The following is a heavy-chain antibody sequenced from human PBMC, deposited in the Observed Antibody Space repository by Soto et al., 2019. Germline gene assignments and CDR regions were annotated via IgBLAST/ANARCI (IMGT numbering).Heavy chain of an antibody. V-gene: IGHV1-46*01. J-gene: IGHJ5*02. CDR1: GYTFTSYY. Sequence: ASVKVSCKASGYTFTSYYMHWVRQAPGQGLEWMGIINPSGGSTSYAQKFQGRVTMTRDTSTSTVYMELSSLRSEDTAVYYCARDPLSITMVRGAYNWFDPWGQGTLVTVSS. CDR3: ARDPLSITMVRGAYNWFDP. D-gene: IGHD3-10*01. CDR2: INPSGGST.